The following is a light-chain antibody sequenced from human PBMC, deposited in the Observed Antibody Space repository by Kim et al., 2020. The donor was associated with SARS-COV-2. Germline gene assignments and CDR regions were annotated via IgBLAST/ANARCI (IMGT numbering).Light chain of an antibody. CDR3: QQYGSSPYT. J-gene: IGKJ2*01. CDR2: GAS. Sequence: LATGERATHTCRASQSVSSNYFAWYQQKPGQAPRLLVYGASTRPAGIPDRFTGSGSGTDFTLTINRLEPEDFAVYYCQQYGSSPYTFGQGTKLEI. CDR1: QSVSSNY. V-gene: IGKV3-20*01.